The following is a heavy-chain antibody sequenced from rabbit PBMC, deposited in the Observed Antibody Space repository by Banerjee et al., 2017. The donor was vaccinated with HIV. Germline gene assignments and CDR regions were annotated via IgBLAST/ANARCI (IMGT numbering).Heavy chain of an antibody. CDR3: ARDGAGGSYFAL. CDR1: GFTFSSNW. CDR2: IDTNDGDT. J-gene: IGHJ4*01. V-gene: IGHV1S47*01. D-gene: IGHD8-1*01. Sequence: QEQLVESGGGLVQPEGSLTLTCTASGFTFSSNWICWVRQAPGKGLEWIACIDTNDGDTDYANWPKGRFTISRENAQNTVLLQMTSLTAADTATYFCARDGAGGSYFALWGQGTLVTVS.